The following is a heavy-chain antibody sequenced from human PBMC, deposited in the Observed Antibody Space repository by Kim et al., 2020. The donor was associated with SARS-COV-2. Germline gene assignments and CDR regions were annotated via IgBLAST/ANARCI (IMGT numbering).Heavy chain of an antibody. CDR3: AKRVVVTTSDGFDY. D-gene: IGHD2-15*01. J-gene: IGHJ4*02. V-gene: IGHV3-23*01. Sequence: YTESVKGRFTISRDNSKNTLYLQMNSLRAEDTAIYYCAKRVVVTTSDGFDYWGQGTLVTVSS.